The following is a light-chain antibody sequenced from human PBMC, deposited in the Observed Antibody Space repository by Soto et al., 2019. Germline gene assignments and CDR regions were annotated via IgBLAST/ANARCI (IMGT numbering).Light chain of an antibody. CDR1: QSVSSSF. J-gene: IGKJ1*01. Sequence: EIVLTQSPGTLSLSPGERATLSCRASQSVSSSFLAWYQQKPGQAPRLLIYGASSRATGIPDRFSGSGSGTDFTLTISRLEPEDFAVYYCQQYGSSRTWTFGQGPRWIS. CDR2: GAS. V-gene: IGKV3-20*01. CDR3: QQYGSSRTWT.